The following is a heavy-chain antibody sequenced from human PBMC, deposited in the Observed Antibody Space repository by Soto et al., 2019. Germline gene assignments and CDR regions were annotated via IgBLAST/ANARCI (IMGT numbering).Heavy chain of an antibody. CDR1: GFTFSSYA. CDR2: ISGSGGST. Sequence: PGGSLRLSCAASGFTFSSYAMSWVRQAPGKGLEWVSAISGSGGSTYYADSVKCRFTISRDNSKNTLYLQMNSLSADDTAVYYCARDRTSGGLFDYWGQGTLVTVSS. J-gene: IGHJ4*02. CDR3: ARDRTSGGLFDY. V-gene: IGHV3-23*01. D-gene: IGHD2-15*01.